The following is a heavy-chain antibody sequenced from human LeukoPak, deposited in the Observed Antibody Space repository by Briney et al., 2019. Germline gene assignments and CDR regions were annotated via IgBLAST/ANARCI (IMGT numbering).Heavy chain of an antibody. CDR3: TRKVRRSGSYQGLGF. J-gene: IGHJ4*02. D-gene: IGHD1-26*01. Sequence: GASVKVSCKASGYTFTDYYIYWVRQAPGQGLECMGWINPYSGDTNYAQKFQGKVTVTRDTSISTAYMEVSRLTSDDTAVYYCTRKVRRSGSYQGLGFWGQGTLVTVSS. CDR1: GYTFTDYY. CDR2: INPYSGDT. V-gene: IGHV1-2*02.